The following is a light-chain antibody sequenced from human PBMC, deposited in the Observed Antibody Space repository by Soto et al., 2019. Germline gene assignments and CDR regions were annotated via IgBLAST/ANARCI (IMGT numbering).Light chain of an antibody. CDR2: KAS. V-gene: IGKV1-5*03. J-gene: IGKJ1*01. CDR1: QSISSW. CDR3: QQYNSFSEWT. Sequence: DMQMTQSPSTLSASVGDRVTITCRASQSISSWLAWYQQKPGKAPKLLIYKASTLESGVPSRFSGSGSGTEFTLTISSLQPDDFATYYCQQYNSFSEWTFGQGTKVDI.